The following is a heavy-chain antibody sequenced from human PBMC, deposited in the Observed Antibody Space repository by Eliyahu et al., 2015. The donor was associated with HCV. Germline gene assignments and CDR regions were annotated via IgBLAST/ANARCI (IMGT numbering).Heavy chain of an antibody. V-gene: IGHV3-23*01. D-gene: IGHD6-13*01. CDR3: AKGSSSSRISDGMDV. J-gene: IGHJ6*02. Sequence: EVQLLESGGDLVQPGGSLRLSCAASGFTFSSFAMNWVRQAPGKGLEWVSSISYSGTVDYAASVRGRFTISRDNSKNTVSLQMNSLRDEDSALYYCAKGSSSSRISDGMDVWGQGTAVVVSS. CDR1: GFTFSSFA. CDR2: ISYSGTV.